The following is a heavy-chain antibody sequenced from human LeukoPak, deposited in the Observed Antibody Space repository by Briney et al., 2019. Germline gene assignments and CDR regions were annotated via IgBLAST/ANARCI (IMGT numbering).Heavy chain of an antibody. CDR1: GYTFTSYG. CDR2: IRAYNGNT. D-gene: IGHD3-10*01. V-gene: IGHV1-18*01. J-gene: IGHJ6*02. Sequence: GASVKLSCTAPGYTFTSYGISWVRQAPGKVLGWMGLIRAYNGNTNYAQKLQGRVTMTTDTSTSTAYMELRSLRSDDTAVYYCARVQNYYGSGNYYYYGMDVWGQGITVTVSS. CDR3: ARVQNYYGSGNYYYYGMDV.